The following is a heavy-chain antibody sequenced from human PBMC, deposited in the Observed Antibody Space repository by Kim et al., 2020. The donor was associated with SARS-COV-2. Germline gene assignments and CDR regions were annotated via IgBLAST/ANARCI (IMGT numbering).Heavy chain of an antibody. Sequence: SETLSLTCTVSGGSISSYYWSWIRQPPGKGLEWIGYIYYSGSTNYNPSLKSRVTISVDTSKNQFSLKLSSVTAADTAVYYCARDSSPRTLGPFGYWGQGTLVTVSS. CDR3: ARDSSPRTLGPFGY. D-gene: IGHD3-16*01. J-gene: IGHJ4*02. CDR2: IYYSGST. CDR1: GGSISSYY. V-gene: IGHV4-59*01.